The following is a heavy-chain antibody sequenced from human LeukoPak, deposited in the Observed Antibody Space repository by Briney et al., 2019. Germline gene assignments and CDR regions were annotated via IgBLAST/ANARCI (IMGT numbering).Heavy chain of an antibody. CDR1: GGTFSSYA. CDR2: IIPIFGTA. V-gene: IGHV1-69*13. J-gene: IGHJ6*03. CDR3: ARHHQATYYYGSGNDYYYYYMDV. Sequence: ASVKVSCKASGGTFSSYAIGWVRQAPGQGLEWMGGIIPIFGTANYAQKFQGRVTITADESASTAYMELSSLRSEDTAVYYCARHHQATYYYGSGNDYYYYYMDVWGKGTTVTISS. D-gene: IGHD3-10*01.